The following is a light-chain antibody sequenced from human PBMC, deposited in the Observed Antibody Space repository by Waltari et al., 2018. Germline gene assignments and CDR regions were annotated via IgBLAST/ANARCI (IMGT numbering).Light chain of an antibody. CDR3: QQYNIWPWT. V-gene: IGKV1-39*01. CDR2: AAS. Sequence: DIQMTQSPSSLSASVGDRVTITCRASQTITTYLNWYQQIPGKAPKLLIYAASTLQSGVPSRFSGSGSGSDFTLTISSLQSEDSAIYYCQQYNIWPWTFGQGTKVDIK. J-gene: IGKJ1*01. CDR1: QTITTY.